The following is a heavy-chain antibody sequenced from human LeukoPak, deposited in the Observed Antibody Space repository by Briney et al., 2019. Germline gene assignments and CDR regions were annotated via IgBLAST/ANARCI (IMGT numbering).Heavy chain of an antibody. CDR3: ASIAAAGTLAGFDY. V-gene: IGHV3-30*02. J-gene: IGHJ4*02. D-gene: IGHD6-13*01. CDR2: IRYDGSNK. CDR1: GFTFSSYG. Sequence: GGSLRLSCAASGFTFSSYGMHWVRQAPGKGLEWVAFIRYDGSNKYYADSVKGRFTISRDNSKNTLYLQMNSLRAEDTAVYYCASIAAAGTLAGFDYWGQGTLVTVSS.